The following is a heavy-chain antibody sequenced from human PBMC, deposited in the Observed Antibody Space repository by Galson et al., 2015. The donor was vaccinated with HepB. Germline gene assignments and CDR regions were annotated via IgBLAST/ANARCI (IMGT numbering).Heavy chain of an antibody. CDR1: GFTFSNFW. J-gene: IGHJ3*02. Sequence: LRLSCADSGFTFSNFWMSWVRQAPGKGLEWVANIKQDGSEKYYVDSVKGRFTISRDNAKNSLYLQMNSLRAEDTAVYYCARAERGAFDIWGQGTMVTVSS. V-gene: IGHV3-7*01. CDR2: IKQDGSEK. CDR3: ARAERGAFDI.